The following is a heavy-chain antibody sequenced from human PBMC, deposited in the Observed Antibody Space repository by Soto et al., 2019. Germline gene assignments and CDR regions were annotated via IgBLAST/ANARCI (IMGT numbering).Heavy chain of an antibody. J-gene: IGHJ4*02. CDR3: ARLRGGCPADF. V-gene: IGHV4-39*01. Sequence: SETLSPTCSVSGGSISNNNYHWGWIRQPPGKGLEWMGSIYYRGNTYYNPSLRSRITISVDTSRNQFSLALSSVTAADTAVYFCARLRGGCPADFWGQGTLVTVSS. CDR2: IYYRGNT. CDR1: GGSISNNNYH. D-gene: IGHD3-16*01.